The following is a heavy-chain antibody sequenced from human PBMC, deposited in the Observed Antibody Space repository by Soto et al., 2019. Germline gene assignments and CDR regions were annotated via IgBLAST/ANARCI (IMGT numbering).Heavy chain of an antibody. J-gene: IGHJ6*02. D-gene: IGHD2-8*01. CDR2: IIASGGAT. CDR3: AKNGQPPYYYYGLDV. Sequence: PGGSLRLSCAASGFTFNNYAMSWVRQAPGKGLEWVSGIIASGGATFYADSVKGRFTISRDNSRNTVFLQMSSLRDEDTAVYYCAKNGQPPYYYYGLDVWGQGTKVTVSS. V-gene: IGHV3-23*01. CDR1: GFTFNNYA.